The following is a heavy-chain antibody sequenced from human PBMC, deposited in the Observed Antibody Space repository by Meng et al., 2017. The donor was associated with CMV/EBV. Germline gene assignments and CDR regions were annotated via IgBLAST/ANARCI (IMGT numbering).Heavy chain of an antibody. CDR1: GGSVTTNNYY. J-gene: IGHJ3*02. D-gene: IGHD3-3*01. Sequence: SETLSLTCSVYGGSVTTNNYYWSWIRQSPGKGLEWIGYIYYIATTSYNPSLKSRVTISVDTSKTQFSLTLSSVTAADTAVYYCASPITIFGVVPRDDAFDIWGQGTMVTVSS. CDR3: ASPITIFGVVPRDDAFDI. CDR2: IYYIATT. V-gene: IGHV4-61*01.